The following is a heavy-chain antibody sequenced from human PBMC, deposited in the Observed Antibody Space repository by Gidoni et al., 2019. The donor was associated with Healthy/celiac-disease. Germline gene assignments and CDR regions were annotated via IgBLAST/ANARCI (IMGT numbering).Heavy chain of an antibody. Sequence: QVQLVQSGAEVKKPGSSVKVSCKASGGTFSSYAISWVRQAPGQGLEWMGGIIPIFGTANYAQKFQGRVTITADESTSTAYMELSSLRSEDTAVYYCARVSPYCSGGSCYQPAWFDPWGQGTLVTVSS. V-gene: IGHV1-69*01. D-gene: IGHD2-15*01. CDR1: GGTFSSYA. CDR2: IIPIFGTA. J-gene: IGHJ5*02. CDR3: ARVSPYCSGGSCYQPAWFDP.